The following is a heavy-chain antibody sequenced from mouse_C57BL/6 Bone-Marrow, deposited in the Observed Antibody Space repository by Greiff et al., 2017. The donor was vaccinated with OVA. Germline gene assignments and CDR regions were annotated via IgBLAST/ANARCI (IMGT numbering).Heavy chain of an antibody. CDR1: GFTFSSYT. CDR3: ARITTVVHYYAMDY. J-gene: IGHJ4*01. V-gene: IGHV5-9*04. D-gene: IGHD1-1*01. Sequence: EVKLMESGGGLVKPGGSLKLSCAASGFTFSSYTMSWVRQTPEKRLEWVATISGGGGNTYYPDSVKGRFTISRDNAKTTLYLQMSSLRSEDTAVYYCARITTVVHYYAMDYWGQGTSVTVSS. CDR2: ISGGGGNT.